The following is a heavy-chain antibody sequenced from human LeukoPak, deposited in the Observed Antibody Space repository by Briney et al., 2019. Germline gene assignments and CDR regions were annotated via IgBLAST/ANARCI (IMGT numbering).Heavy chain of an antibody. CDR3: AKDLHWLYHYFDY. CDR1: GFTFSSYG. J-gene: IGHJ4*02. V-gene: IGHV3-33*06. CDR2: IWYDGSNK. D-gene: IGHD6-19*01. Sequence: PGGSLRLSCAASGFTFSSYGMHWVRQAPGKGLEWVAVIWYDGSNKYYADSVKGRFTISRDNSKNTLYLQMNSLRAEDTAVYYCAKDLHWLYHYFDYWGQGTLVTVSS.